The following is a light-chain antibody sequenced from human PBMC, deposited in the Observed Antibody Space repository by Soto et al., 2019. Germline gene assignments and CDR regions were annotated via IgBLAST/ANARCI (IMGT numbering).Light chain of an antibody. CDR3: QQSHSTPLT. V-gene: IGKV1-39*01. CDR1: QSISRY. J-gene: IGKJ4*01. CDR2: AAS. Sequence: DLQMTQSPSSLSASVGDRVTITCRASQSISRYLNWYQQKPGKAPKLLIYAASSLQSGVPSRFSGSGSGTDFTLTISSVQPEDFTTYYCQQSHSTPLTFGGGTKVEIK.